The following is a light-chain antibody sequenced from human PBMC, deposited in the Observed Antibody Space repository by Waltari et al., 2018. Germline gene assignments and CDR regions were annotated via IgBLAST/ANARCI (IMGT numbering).Light chain of an antibody. CDR2: YDS. CDR3: QVWDSYSHHYV. CDR1: NIGDKS. J-gene: IGLJ1*01. Sequence: SYVLTQPPSVSVAPGKTATITCGGYNIGDKSVHWYQQKPGQAPLLVMVYDSDRPSGIPERFSGSNSGNTATLTVSRVEAGDEADYYCQVWDSYSHHYVFGTGTKVTVL. V-gene: IGLV3-21*04.